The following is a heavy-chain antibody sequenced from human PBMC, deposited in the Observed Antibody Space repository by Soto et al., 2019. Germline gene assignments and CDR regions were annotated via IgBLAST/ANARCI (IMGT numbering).Heavy chain of an antibody. Sequence: QVELVQSGAEVKKPGSSVKVSCKASGGNFITFAISWVRQAPGKGLEWMGEIIPISSTTKSAHKFQDRVTISADGSSSTVHMELRSRKSDDTAIYFCAKKLGIDPFGSYGLDVWGQGTTVTVSS. V-gene: IGHV1-69*01. CDR1: GGNFITFA. D-gene: IGHD7-27*01. CDR2: IIPISSTT. J-gene: IGHJ6*02. CDR3: AKKLGIDPFGSYGLDV.